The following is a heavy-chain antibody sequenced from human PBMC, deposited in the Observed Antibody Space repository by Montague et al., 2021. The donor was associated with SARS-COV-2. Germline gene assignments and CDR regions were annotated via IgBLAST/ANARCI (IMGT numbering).Heavy chain of an antibody. CDR2: NNYSGST. CDR1: GGSFSGHY. V-gene: IGHV4-34*01. J-gene: IGHJ4*02. D-gene: IGHD3-10*01. Sequence: SETLSLTCAVYGGSFSGHYWNWIRQPPGKGLEWIGENNYSGSTNYNPSLKSRVTMSVDTSKNQFSLKLSSVTAADTAVYYCARGARQGYGFRLGSFDSWGQGTLVTVSS. CDR3: ARGARQGYGFRLGSFDS.